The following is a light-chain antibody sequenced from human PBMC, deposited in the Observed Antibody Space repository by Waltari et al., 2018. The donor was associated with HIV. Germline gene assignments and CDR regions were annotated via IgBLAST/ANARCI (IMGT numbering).Light chain of an antibody. CDR1: QNIGDR. CDR3: QQYLDWPPWT. CDR2: GAS. J-gene: IGKJ1*01. Sequence: EILMTQSPATLSVSPGERATISCRAGQNIGDRLAWYQQKPGQAPRLLIYGASSRNPGIPARFIGRGSGTEFTLIISRLQSEDVAVYYCQQYLDWPPWTFGQGTKVEI. V-gene: IGKV3D-15*01.